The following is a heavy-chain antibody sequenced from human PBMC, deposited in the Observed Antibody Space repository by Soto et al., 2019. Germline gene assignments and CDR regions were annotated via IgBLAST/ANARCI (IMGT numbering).Heavy chain of an antibody. J-gene: IGHJ2*01. CDR1: GGSFSGYY. V-gene: IGHV4-34*01. CDR2: INHSGST. D-gene: IGHD3-10*01. Sequence: QVQLQQWGAGLLKPSETLSLTCAVYGGSFSGYYWSWIRQPPGKGLEWIGEINHSGSTNYNPSLKSRVTISVDTSKNQFSLKLSSVTAADTAVYYCARKLWFGTHRVWYFDLWGRGTLVTVSS. CDR3: ARKLWFGTHRVWYFDL.